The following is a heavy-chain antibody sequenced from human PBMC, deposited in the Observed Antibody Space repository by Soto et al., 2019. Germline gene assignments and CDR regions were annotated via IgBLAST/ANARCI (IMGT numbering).Heavy chain of an antibody. V-gene: IGHV4-39*07. CDR2: FFIGGYT. CDR1: GGSITGGSISSTTYY. D-gene: IGHD5-12*01. CDR3: AAGGGLPRYY. J-gene: IGHJ4*02. Sequence: SETLSLTCTVSGGSITGGSISSTTYYWCWMRQPPGKGLEWIASFFIGGYTYYNPSLKSRVTISVDTSKNQFSLKLSSVTAADTAVYYCAAGGGLPRYYWGQGTLVS.